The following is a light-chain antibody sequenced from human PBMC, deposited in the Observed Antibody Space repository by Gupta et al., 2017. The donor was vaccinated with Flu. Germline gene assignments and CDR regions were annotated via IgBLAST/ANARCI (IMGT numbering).Light chain of an antibody. CDR3: QQYYSDWS. CDR1: QSISSW. V-gene: IGKV1-5*03. Sequence: SPSTLSASVGDRVTITCRASQSISSWLAWYQQKPGKAPKLLIYKASSLESGVPSRFSGSGSGTEFTLTISSLQPDDFATYYCQQYYSDWSFGQGTKVEIK. J-gene: IGKJ1*01. CDR2: KAS.